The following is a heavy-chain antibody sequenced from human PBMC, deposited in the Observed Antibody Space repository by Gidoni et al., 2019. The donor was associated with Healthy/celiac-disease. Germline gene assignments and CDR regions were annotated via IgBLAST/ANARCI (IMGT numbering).Heavy chain of an antibody. V-gene: IGHV3-23*01. CDR2: ISGSGGST. Sequence: EVQLLESGGGLVQPGGSLRLSCAASGFTFSSSAMSWVRQAAGKGLEWVSAISGSGGSTYYADSVKGRFTISRDNSKNTLYLQMNSLRAEDTAVYYCAKDGYCSSTSCLVAGFDPWGQGTLVTVSS. CDR1: GFTFSSSA. CDR3: AKDGYCSSTSCLVAGFDP. J-gene: IGHJ5*02. D-gene: IGHD2-2*03.